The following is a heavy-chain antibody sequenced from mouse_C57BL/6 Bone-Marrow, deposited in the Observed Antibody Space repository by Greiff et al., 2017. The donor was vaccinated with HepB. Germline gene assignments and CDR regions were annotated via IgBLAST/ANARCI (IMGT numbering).Heavy chain of an antibody. V-gene: IGHV1-42*01. CDR3: ARNYYGKDY. D-gene: IGHD1-1*01. Sequence: EVKVVESGPELVKPGASVKISCKASGYSFTGYYMNWVKQSPEKSLEWIGEINPSTGGTTYNQKFKAKATLTVDKSSSTAYMQLKSLTSEDSAVYYCARNYYGKDYWGQGTTLTVSS. J-gene: IGHJ2*01. CDR1: GYSFTGYY. CDR2: INPSTGGT.